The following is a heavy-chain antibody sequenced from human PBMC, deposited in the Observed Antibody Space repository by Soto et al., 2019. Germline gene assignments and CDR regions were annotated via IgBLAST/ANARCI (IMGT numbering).Heavy chain of an antibody. Sequence: GGSLRLSCAASGFTFNNYAMHWVRQAPGKGLEWVAFISYDGSSKYYADSVTGRFTISRVNSRNTLYLQMNSLRAEDTAVYYCARGDGYIYGNTFDSWGQGTLVTVSS. CDR1: GFTFNNYA. J-gene: IGHJ4*02. V-gene: IGHV3-30-3*01. CDR3: ARGDGYIYGNTFDS. D-gene: IGHD5-18*01. CDR2: ISYDGSSK.